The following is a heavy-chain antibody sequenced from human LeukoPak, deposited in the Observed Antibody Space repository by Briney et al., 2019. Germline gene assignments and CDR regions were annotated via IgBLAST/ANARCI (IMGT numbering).Heavy chain of an antibody. CDR1: GYTFTSYD. V-gene: IGHV1-8*01. J-gene: IGHJ5*02. D-gene: IGHD4-17*01. CDR3: ARGKDDYGDYVGFDP. Sequence: ASVKVSCKASGYTFTSYDINWVRQATGQGLEWMGWMNPNSGNTGYAQKFQGRVTMTRNTSISTACMELSSLRSEDTAVYYCARGKDDYGDYVGFDPWGQGTLVTVSS. CDR2: MNPNSGNT.